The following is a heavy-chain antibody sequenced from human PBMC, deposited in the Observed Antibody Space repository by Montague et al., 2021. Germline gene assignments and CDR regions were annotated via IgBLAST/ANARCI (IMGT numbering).Heavy chain of an antibody. J-gene: IGHJ3*02. V-gene: IGHV3-74*03. Sequence: SRRLSCAASGFIFYKSWMHWFRQAPGKGLEWVSRVNGDGTSITYVDSVKGRFTVSRDNAKNTVYVQMNTLRAEDTAVYYCVKGGYYSYDALEIWGQGTVVTVSS. CDR1: GFIFYKSW. D-gene: IGHD3-22*01. CDR3: VKGGYYSYDALEI. CDR2: VNGDGTSI.